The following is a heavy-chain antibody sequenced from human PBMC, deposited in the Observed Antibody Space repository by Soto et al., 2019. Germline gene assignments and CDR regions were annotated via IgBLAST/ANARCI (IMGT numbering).Heavy chain of an antibody. Sequence: QITLKESGPTLVKPTQTLTLTCTFSGFSLSTSGVGVGWIRQPPGKALEWLALIYWDDDKRYSPSLKSRLTITKDTSKNQVVLTMTNMDPVDTATYYCAHRPDIAAAGGYYFDYWGQGTLVTVSS. V-gene: IGHV2-5*02. CDR2: IYWDDDK. D-gene: IGHD6-13*01. J-gene: IGHJ4*02. CDR1: GFSLSTSGVG. CDR3: AHRPDIAAAGGYYFDY.